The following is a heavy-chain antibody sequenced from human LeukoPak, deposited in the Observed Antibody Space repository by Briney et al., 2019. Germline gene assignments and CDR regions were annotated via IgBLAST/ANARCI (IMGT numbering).Heavy chain of an antibody. CDR2: ISSSSSCI. CDR1: GFTFSSYS. Sequence: RPGGSLRLSCAASGFTFSSYSMNWVRQAPGKGLEWVSSISSSSSCIYYADSVKGRFTISRDNAKNSLYLQMNSLRAEDTAVYYCAREGSRLGELSYNWFDPWGQGTLVTVSS. CDR3: AREGSRLGELSYNWFDP. D-gene: IGHD3-16*02. J-gene: IGHJ5*02. V-gene: IGHV3-21*01.